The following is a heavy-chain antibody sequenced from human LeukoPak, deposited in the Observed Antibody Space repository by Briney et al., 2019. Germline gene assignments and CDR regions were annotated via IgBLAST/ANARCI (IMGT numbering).Heavy chain of an antibody. CDR3: AKDLKASYRFSGFQN. V-gene: IGHV3-43*02. CDR1: GFTFDDYA. D-gene: IGHD3-16*02. CDR2: ISGDGGST. Sequence: GGSLRLSCAASGFTFDDYAMHWVRQAPGKGLEWVSLISGDGGSTYYPHSVKGRFNISRDNSRNSLYLQMNSLRTEDTALYYCAKDLKASYRFSGFQNWGQGTLVSVSS. J-gene: IGHJ4*02.